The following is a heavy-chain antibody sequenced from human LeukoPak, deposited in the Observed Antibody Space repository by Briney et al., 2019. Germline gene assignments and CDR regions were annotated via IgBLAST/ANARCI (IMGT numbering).Heavy chain of an antibody. V-gene: IGHV3-30*18. Sequence: GGSLRLSCAASGCTFSSYGMHWVRQAPGKGLEWVAVISYDGSNKYYADSVKGRFTISRDNSKNTLYMQMNSLRAEDTAVYYCEKDREGRGSYYFDYWGQGTLVTVSS. CDR2: ISYDGSNK. CDR1: GCTFSSYG. D-gene: IGHD1-26*01. CDR3: EKDREGRGSYYFDY. J-gene: IGHJ4*02.